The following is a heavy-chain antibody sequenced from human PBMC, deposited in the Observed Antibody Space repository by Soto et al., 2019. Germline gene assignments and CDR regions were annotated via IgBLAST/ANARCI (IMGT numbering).Heavy chain of an antibody. CDR2: IWYDGSNK. J-gene: IGHJ4*02. CDR3: ARGLGDIVVVPAAHPWPVDY. D-gene: IGHD2-2*01. CDR1: GFTFSSYG. Sequence: ESGGGVVQPGRSLRLSCAASGFTFSSYGMHWVRQAPGKGLEWVAVIWYDGSNKYYADSVKGRFTISRDNSKNTLYLQMNSLRAEDTAVYYCARGLGDIVVVPAAHPWPVDYWGQGTLVTVSS. V-gene: IGHV3-33*01.